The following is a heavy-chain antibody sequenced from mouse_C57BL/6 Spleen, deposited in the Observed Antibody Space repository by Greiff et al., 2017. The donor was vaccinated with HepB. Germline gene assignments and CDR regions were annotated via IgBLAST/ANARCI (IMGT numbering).Heavy chain of an antibody. CDR3: ARKLRLRRDYAMDY. Sequence: EVQLQQSGPVLVKPGASVKMSCKASGYTFTDYYMNWVKQSHGKSLEWIGVINPYNGGTSYNQKFKGKATLTVDKSSSTAYMELNSLTSEDSAVYYCARKLRLRRDYAMDYWGQGTSVTVSS. CDR2: INPYNGGT. J-gene: IGHJ4*01. V-gene: IGHV1-19*01. CDR1: GYTFTDYY. D-gene: IGHD3-2*02.